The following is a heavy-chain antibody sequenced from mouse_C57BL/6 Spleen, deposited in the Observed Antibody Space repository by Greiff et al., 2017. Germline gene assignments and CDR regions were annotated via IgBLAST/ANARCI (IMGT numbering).Heavy chain of an antibody. CDR2: IDPSDSYT. V-gene: IGHV1-50*01. D-gene: IGHD5-1*01. Sequence: QVQLQQPGAELVKPGASVKLSCKASGYTFTSYWMQWVKQRPGQGLEWIGEIDPSDSYTNYNQKFKGKATLTVDTSSSTAYMQLSSLTSEDSAVYYCASTSEYSFAYWGQGTPVTVSA. CDR3: ASTSEYSFAY. CDR1: GYTFTSYW. J-gene: IGHJ3*01.